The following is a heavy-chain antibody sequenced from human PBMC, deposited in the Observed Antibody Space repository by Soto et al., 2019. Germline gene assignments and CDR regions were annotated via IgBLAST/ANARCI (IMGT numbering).Heavy chain of an antibody. CDR1: GFTFSGSA. CDR2: IRTKAMSYAT. D-gene: IGHD1-26*01. V-gene: IGHV3-73*02. Sequence: EVQLVESGGGLVQPGGSLKLSCAASGFTFSGSAIHWVRQASGKGLEWVGRIRTKAMSYATEYAASVKGRFTISRDDSKNKAYLQMNSLKTEDTAVYYCTSHSGSYGSVYWGQGTLVTVSS. J-gene: IGHJ4*02. CDR3: TSHSGSYGSVY.